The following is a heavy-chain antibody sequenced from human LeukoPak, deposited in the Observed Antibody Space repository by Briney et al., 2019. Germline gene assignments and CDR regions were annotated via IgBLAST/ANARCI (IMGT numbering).Heavy chain of an antibody. J-gene: IGHJ3*02. CDR1: GGSISSYY. CDR2: IYYSGST. V-gene: IGHV4-59*01. CDR3: ARGVDIVATLDAFDI. D-gene: IGHD5-12*01. Sequence: SETLSLTCTVSGGSISSYYWSWIRQPPGKGLEWIGYIYYSGSTNYNPSLKSRVTISVDTSKNQFSLKLSSVTAADTAVYYCARGVDIVATLDAFDIWGQGTMVTVSS.